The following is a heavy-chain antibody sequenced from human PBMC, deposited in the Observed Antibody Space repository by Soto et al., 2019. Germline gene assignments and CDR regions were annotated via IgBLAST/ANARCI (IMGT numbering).Heavy chain of an antibody. V-gene: IGHV3-30*18. D-gene: IGHD3-22*01. CDR1: GFTFSSYG. Sequence: GGSLRLSCAASGFTFSSYGMHWVRQAPGKGLEWVAVISYDGSNKYYADSVKGRFTISRDNSKNTLYLQMNSLRAEDTAVYYCAKVGYSGYSYYFDYWGQGTLVTVSS. J-gene: IGHJ4*02. CDR2: ISYDGSNK. CDR3: AKVGYSGYSYYFDY.